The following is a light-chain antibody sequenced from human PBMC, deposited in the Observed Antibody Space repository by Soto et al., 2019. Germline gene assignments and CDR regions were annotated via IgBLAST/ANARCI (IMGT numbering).Light chain of an antibody. CDR1: SSDVGSYNL. J-gene: IGLJ1*01. V-gene: IGLV2-23*02. CDR2: EVS. CDR3: CSYAGSSTTLI. Sequence: QSVLTQPASVSGSPGQSITISCTGTSSDVGSYNLVSWYQQHPGKAPKLMIYEVSKRPSGVSNRFSGSKSGNTASLTISGLQAEDEADYSCCSYAGSSTTLIFGTGTKLTVL.